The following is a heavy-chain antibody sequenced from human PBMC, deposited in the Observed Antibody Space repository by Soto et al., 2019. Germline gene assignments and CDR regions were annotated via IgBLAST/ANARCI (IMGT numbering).Heavy chain of an antibody. J-gene: IGHJ4*02. CDR3: AKGILSDYYGSGTYDY. V-gene: IGHV3-23*01. D-gene: IGHD3-10*01. CDR2: ITGSGGKT. Sequence: EVQLLESGGGLIQPGGSLRLSCAASGFTFSDYAMTWVRQAPGKGLEWVSVITGSGGKTFYADYVKGRFSISRDNSKNTVYLEINSLRAEDTAVYCCAKGILSDYYGSGTYDYWGQGTLVTVSS. CDR1: GFTFSDYA.